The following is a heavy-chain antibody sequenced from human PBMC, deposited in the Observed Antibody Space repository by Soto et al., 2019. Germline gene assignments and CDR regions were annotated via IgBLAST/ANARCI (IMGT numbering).Heavy chain of an antibody. CDR2: IYHTGNT. V-gene: IGHV4-30-4*01. CDR3: ARAHDYFDSSGYKMDAFDI. J-gene: IGHJ3*02. CDR1: GGSISSGNYY. Sequence: SETLSLTCSISGGSISSGNYYWSWIRQPPGKGLEWIGYIYHTGNTFYNPSLKSRVTFSVDTSKNQFSLKLTSVTAADTAVYYCARAHDYFDSSGYKMDAFDIWGQGTMVPVSS. D-gene: IGHD3-22*01.